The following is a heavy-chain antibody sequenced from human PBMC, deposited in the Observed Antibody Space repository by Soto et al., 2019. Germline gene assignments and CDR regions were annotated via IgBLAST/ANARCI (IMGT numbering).Heavy chain of an antibody. CDR1: GGIFNNYA. CDR2: IIPVFGTA. D-gene: IGHD3-22*01. J-gene: IGHJ4*01. Sequence: QVQLVQSGAEVKKPGSSVKVSCKASGGIFNNYAISWVRQPPGQGLEWMGGIIPVFGTADYAQKFQGRVTITADESTSTAYMELSSLRSEDTAVYYCATGGGYYYDRSGHSAWFCGQGTLVTVSS. CDR3: ATGGGYYYDRSGHSAWF. V-gene: IGHV1-69*01.